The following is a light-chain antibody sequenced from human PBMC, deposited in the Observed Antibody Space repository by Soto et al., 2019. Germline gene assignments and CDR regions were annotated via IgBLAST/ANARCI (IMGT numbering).Light chain of an antibody. CDR2: SYI. CDR1: SSNIGSNT. Sequence: QSVLTQPPSASGTPGQRVTISCSGSSSNIGSNTVNSYQQLPGTAPKLLIYSYINRPSWVPDRFSCCKSVTSASLAISGLQSEDEEDYYCAAWDDSLNGYVFGTGTKVTVL. J-gene: IGLJ1*01. CDR3: AAWDDSLNGYV. V-gene: IGLV1-44*01.